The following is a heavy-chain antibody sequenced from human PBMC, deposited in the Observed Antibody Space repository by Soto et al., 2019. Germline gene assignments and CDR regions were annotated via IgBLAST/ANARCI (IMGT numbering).Heavy chain of an antibody. Sequence: PSETLSLTCAVYGGSFSGYYWSWIRQPPGKGLEWIGEINHSGSTNYNPSLKSRVTISVDTSKNQFSLKLSSVTAADTAVYYCGRGKTIFGVVRHYYYYGMDVWGQGTTVTVS. D-gene: IGHD3-3*01. CDR1: GGSFSGYY. CDR2: INHSGST. CDR3: GRGKTIFGVVRHYYYYGMDV. J-gene: IGHJ6*02. V-gene: IGHV4-34*01.